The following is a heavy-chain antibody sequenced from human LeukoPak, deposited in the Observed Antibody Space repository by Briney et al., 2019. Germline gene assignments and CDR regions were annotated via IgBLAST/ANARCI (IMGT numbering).Heavy chain of an antibody. CDR3: ARYSTSNLYHYYGMDV. J-gene: IGHJ6*02. V-gene: IGHV4-59*01. D-gene: IGHD2/OR15-2a*01. CDR2: IYYSGST. CDR1: GDAMSSNS. Sequence: PSQTLALIGTVSGDAMSSNSWKWIRQPQGKGLEWIGYIYYSGSTKYNPSLKSRVTMSVDTSKNQFSLNLGSVTAADTAVYYCARYSTSNLYHYYGMDVWGQGTTVTVSS.